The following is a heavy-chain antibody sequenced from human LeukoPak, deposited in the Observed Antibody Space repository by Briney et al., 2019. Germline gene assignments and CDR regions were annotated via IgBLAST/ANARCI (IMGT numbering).Heavy chain of an antibody. J-gene: IGHJ4*02. CDR1: GGSISISNSNW. V-gene: IGHV4-4*02. CDR2: ISHSGST. CDR3: ASSQQQLGYLGY. Sequence: PSETLSLTCAVSGGSISISNSNWWSWVRQPPGKGLEWIGEISHSGSTYYNPSLKSRVTISVDTSKNQFSLKLSSVTAADTAVYYCASSQQQLGYLGYWGQGTLVTVSS. D-gene: IGHD6-13*01.